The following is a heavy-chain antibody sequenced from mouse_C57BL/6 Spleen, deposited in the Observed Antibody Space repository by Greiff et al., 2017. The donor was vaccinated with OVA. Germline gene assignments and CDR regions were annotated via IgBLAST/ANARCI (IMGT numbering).Heavy chain of an antibody. CDR3: AKGNYDYDGDAMDY. J-gene: IGHJ4*01. D-gene: IGHD2-4*01. CDR1: GYAFSSSW. Sequence: QVQLQQSGPELVKPGASVKISCKASGYAFSSSWMNWVKQRPGKGLEWIGRIYPGDGDTNYNGKFKGKATLTADKSSSTAYMQLSSLTSGDSAVYFCAKGNYDYDGDAMDYWGQGTSVTVSS. CDR2: IYPGDGDT. V-gene: IGHV1-82*01.